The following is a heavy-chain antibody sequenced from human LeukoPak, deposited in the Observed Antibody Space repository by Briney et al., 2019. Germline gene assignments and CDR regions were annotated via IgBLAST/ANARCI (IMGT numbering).Heavy chain of an antibody. CDR1: GFTFSSYS. CDR3: ARDRHKYNYDSGGYPPY. CDR2: ISSSSSTI. J-gene: IGHJ4*02. V-gene: IGHV3-48*01. D-gene: IGHD3-22*01. Sequence: GGSLRLSCAASGFTFSSYSMLWVRQAPGKGLEWVSYISSSSSTIYYADSVKGRFTISRDNAKNSLYLQMNTLRAEDTAVDYCARDRHKYNYDSGGYPPYWGQGTLVTVSS.